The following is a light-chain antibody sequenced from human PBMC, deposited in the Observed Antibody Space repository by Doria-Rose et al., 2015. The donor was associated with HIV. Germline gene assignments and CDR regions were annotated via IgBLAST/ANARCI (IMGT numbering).Light chain of an antibody. Sequence: EIVMTQSPGTLSLSPGERATLSCRASQSFSSTYLAWYQQTPGQAPSLLIYDGSNRATGIPDRFSDSGSGTDFTLTINRLEPEDFALYYCHQYGTSWTFGQGTKVEI. V-gene: IGKV3-20*01. J-gene: IGKJ1*01. CDR2: DGS. CDR3: HQYGTSWT. CDR1: QSFSSTY.